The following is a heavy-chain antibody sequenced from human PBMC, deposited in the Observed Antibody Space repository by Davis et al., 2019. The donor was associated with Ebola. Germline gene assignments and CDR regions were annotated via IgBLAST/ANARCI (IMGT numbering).Heavy chain of an antibody. J-gene: IGHJ4*02. Sequence: HTGGSLRLSCSASGFTFSDYWMHWDRQAPGKGLVWVSRINGDETITAYADSVKGRFAISRDNTKNTLYLQMNSLRAEDTAVYYCTKDFDYVNGYWGQGTLVTVSS. V-gene: IGHV3-74*01. CDR2: INGDETIT. D-gene: IGHD4-17*01. CDR3: TKDFDYVNGY. CDR1: GFTFSDYW.